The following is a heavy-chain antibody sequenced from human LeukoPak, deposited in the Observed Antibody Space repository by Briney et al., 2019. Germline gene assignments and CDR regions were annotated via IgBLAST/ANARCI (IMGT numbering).Heavy chain of an antibody. Sequence: ASVKVSCKASGYTFTSYYMHWVRQAPGQGLEWMGIINPSGGSTSYAQKFQGRVTMTRDMSTSTVYMELSSLRSEDTAVYYCARDSSSSSDRSDFDYWGQGTLVTASS. D-gene: IGHD6-6*01. CDR2: INPSGGST. CDR1: GYTFTSYY. V-gene: IGHV1-46*01. J-gene: IGHJ4*02. CDR3: ARDSSSSSDRSDFDY.